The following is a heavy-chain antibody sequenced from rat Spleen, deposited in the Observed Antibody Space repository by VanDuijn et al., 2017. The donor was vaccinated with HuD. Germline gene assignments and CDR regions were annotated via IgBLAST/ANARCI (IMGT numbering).Heavy chain of an antibody. J-gene: IGHJ2*01. CDR2: INYSGST. D-gene: IGHD1-6*01. CDR1: GFSITTHY. CDR3: ATDLSILRTY. Sequence: EVQLQESGPGLVKPSQSLSLTCSVTGFSITTHYWDWIRKFPGNKMEWMGYINYSGSTTYNPSLKSRISITRDSSKNQFFLHLNSVTTEDTATYYCATDLSILRTYWGQGVMVTVSS. V-gene: IGHV3-1*01.